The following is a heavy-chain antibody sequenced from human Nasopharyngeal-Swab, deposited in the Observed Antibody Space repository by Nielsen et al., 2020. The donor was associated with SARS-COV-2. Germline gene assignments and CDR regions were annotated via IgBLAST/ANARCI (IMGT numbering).Heavy chain of an antibody. CDR2: IYPGDSNT. V-gene: IGHV5-51*01. CDR1: GYRFTTYW. D-gene: IGHD1-26*01. CDR3: ERPMRPMGHYYFGMDV. Sequence: GESLKISCKGSGYRFTTYWIGWVRQMPGQGLDWLGIIYPGDSNTRYSPSFHGQVTISVDKYSSTAYLQWSSLKASDTAIYYCERPMRPMGHYYFGMDVWGKGTTVTVSS. J-gene: IGHJ6*04.